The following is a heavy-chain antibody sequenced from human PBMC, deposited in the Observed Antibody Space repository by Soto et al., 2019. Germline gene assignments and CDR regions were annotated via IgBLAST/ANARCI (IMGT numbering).Heavy chain of an antibody. CDR3: ARHVGVVPAAIDY. CDR1: GDSISSYY. V-gene: IGHV4-59*08. J-gene: IGHJ4*02. D-gene: IGHD2-2*01. Sequence: SESLSLTCTVSGDSISSYYWTWIRQPPGKGLEWIGYIYYSGSTNYNPSLKSRVTISVDTSKNQFSLKLSSVTAADTAAYYCARHVGVVPAAIDYWGQGTLVTVSS. CDR2: IYYSGST.